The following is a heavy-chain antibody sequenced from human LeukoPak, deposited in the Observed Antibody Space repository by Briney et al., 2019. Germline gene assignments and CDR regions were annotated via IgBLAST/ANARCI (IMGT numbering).Heavy chain of an antibody. CDR1: GGTFSSYA. Sequence: GASVKVSCKASGGTFSSYAISWVRQAPGQGLEWMGRIIPILGIANYAQEFQGRVTITADKSTSTAYMELSSLRSEDTAVYYCARDFHYDSSGSEGNWFDPWGQGTLVTVSS. CDR3: ARDFHYDSSGSEGNWFDP. D-gene: IGHD3-22*01. J-gene: IGHJ5*02. V-gene: IGHV1-69*04. CDR2: IIPILGIA.